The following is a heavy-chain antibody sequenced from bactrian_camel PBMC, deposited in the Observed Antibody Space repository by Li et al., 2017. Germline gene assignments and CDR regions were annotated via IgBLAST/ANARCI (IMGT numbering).Heavy chain of an antibody. CDR2: LHTGGTT. Sequence: HVQLVESGGGSVQAGGSQRLSCAASGFTTTTYTMGWFRQVPGKEREGVAALHTGGTTYYADSVKGRFTISTDTAMNTLYLQMNNLQPEDTAKYFCSISETSMCHYAYVRRFRSWGKGTQVTVS. CDR1: GFTTTTYT. D-gene: IGHD1*01. CDR3: SISETSMCHYAYVRRFRS. V-gene: IGHV3S55*01. J-gene: IGHJ6*01.